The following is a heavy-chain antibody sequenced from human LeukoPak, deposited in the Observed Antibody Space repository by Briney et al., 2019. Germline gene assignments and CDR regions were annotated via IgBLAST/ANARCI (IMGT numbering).Heavy chain of an antibody. CDR1: GYTFTGYY. J-gene: IGHJ4*02. CDR3: ARVEQRIAARPEY. D-gene: IGHD6-6*01. V-gene: IGHV1-2*02. Sequence: ASVKVSCKASGYTFTGYYMHWVRQAPGQGLEWMGWINPNCGCTNYAQKFQGRVTMTRDTSISTAYMELSRLRSDDTAVYYFARVEQRIAARPEYLGQGTLVTVSS. CDR2: INPNCGCT.